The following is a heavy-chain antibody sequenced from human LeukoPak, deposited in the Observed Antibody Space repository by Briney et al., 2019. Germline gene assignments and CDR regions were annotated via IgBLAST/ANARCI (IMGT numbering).Heavy chain of an antibody. Sequence: SQTLSLTCAVSGGSISSGGYSWSWIRQPPGKGLEWIGYIYHSGSTNYNPSLKSRVTISVDTSKNQFPLKLSSMTAADTAVYYCARASKATQYNWFDPWGQGTLVAVSS. V-gene: IGHV4-30-2*01. CDR1: GGSISSGGYS. D-gene: IGHD5-12*01. CDR2: IYHSGST. CDR3: ARASKATQYNWFDP. J-gene: IGHJ5*02.